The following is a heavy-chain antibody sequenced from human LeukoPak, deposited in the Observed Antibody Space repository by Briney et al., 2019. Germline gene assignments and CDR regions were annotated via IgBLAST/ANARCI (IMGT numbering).Heavy chain of an antibody. CDR1: GFSLSTGGVG. CDR2: IYWDDDK. CDR3: AHSASIYYDILTGYRAYYFDY. Sequence: ASGPTLVKPTQTLTLTCAFSGFSLSTGGVGVGWIRQPPGRALEWLALIYWDDDKRYSPSLKSRLTITGNIFKNQVVLTMTNLDPVDTATYYCAHSASIYYDILTGYRAYYFDYWGQGTLVTVSS. D-gene: IGHD3-9*01. V-gene: IGHV2-5*02. J-gene: IGHJ4*02.